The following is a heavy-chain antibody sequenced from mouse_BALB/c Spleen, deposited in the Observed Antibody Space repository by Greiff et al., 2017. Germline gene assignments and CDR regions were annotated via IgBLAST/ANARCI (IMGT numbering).Heavy chain of an antibody. CDR2: IYPGNSDT. CDR3: TRKRVYYGSSYFDY. V-gene: IGHV1-5*01. Sequence: EVQGVESGTVLARPGASVKMSCKASGYTFTSYWMHWVTQRPGQGLEWIGAIYPGNSDTSYNQKFKGKAKLTAVTSTSTAYMELSSLTNEDSAVYYCTRKRVYYGSSYFDYWGQGTTLTVSS. J-gene: IGHJ2*01. CDR1: GYTFTSYW. D-gene: IGHD1-1*01.